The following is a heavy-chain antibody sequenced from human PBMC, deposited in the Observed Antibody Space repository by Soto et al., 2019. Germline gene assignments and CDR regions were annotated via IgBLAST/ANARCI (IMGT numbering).Heavy chain of an antibody. CDR3: AHDSSSYDAFDI. Sequence: QITLKESGPTLVKPTQTLTLTCTFSGFSLSTSGVGVGWIRQPPGKALEWLALIYWDDDKRYSPSLKSRLTITKDTSKNQVVLTMTNMDPVDTAIYYCAHDSSSYDAFDIWGQGTMVTVSS. J-gene: IGHJ3*02. CDR2: IYWDDDK. D-gene: IGHD6-13*01. CDR1: GFSLSTSGVG. V-gene: IGHV2-5*02.